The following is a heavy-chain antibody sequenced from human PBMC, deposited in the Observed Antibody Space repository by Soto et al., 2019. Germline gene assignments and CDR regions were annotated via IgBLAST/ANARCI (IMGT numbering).Heavy chain of an antibody. Sequence: GRTLVKPPQKLSLNRNVSGFSIKTYGGGVGWIRQPPRKALEWLALIYWDDDKRYSPSLESRLTITKDTSKNQVVLTMTNMDPVDTATYYCAYTMATRNTDSWGQGNQVTVSS. V-gene: IGHV2-5*02. CDR1: GFSIKTYGGG. CDR2: IYWDDDK. CDR3: AYTMATRNTDS. J-gene: IGHJ4*02.